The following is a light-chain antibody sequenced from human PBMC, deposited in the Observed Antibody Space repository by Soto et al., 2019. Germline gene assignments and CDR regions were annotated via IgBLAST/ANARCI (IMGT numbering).Light chain of an antibody. CDR3: QQSDSMPWT. CDR1: QNINSW. CDR2: EAS. V-gene: IGKV1-5*03. J-gene: IGKJ1*01. Sequence: DIHRPPSPSTLSASVVDNVTITGRASQNINSWLAWYQQKPGKDPKLLIYEASTLERGVPSRFGGSGSGTDFTLTISSLQPEDSATYYGQQSDSMPWTFGQGTKVDIK.